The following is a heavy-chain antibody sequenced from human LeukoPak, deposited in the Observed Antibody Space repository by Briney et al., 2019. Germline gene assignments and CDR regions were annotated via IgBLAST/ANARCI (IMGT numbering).Heavy chain of an antibody. CDR3: VRGFRDYFWRYY. CDR1: EFTFSSYW. J-gene: IGHJ4*02. V-gene: IGHV3-74*01. CDR2: INPDGTTT. Sequence: GGSLRLSCVASEFTFSSYWMHWVRQTPGKGLVWVSHINPDGTTTNYADSVKGRFTISRDNAKNTLYLQMNSLRAEDTAVSYCVRGFRDYFWRYYWGQVTLVTVYS. D-gene: IGHD5-24*01.